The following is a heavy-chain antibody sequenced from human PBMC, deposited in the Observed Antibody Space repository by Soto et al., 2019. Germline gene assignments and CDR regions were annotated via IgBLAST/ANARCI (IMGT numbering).Heavy chain of an antibody. J-gene: IGHJ4*02. D-gene: IGHD6-19*01. CDR2: IFGNDDK. CDR1: GFSLTTDEVG. CDR3: AHRRRSNNVWYTFGF. Sequence: QITLKESGPTLVKPTQTLTLTCSFSGFSLTTDEVGVGWIRQPPGKALEWLAMIFGNDDKRYSPSLRSRRTLTKDTSRNQVVLTLTNMDPVDTATYYCAHRRRSNNVWYTFGFWGQGMLVTVSS. V-gene: IGHV2-5*01.